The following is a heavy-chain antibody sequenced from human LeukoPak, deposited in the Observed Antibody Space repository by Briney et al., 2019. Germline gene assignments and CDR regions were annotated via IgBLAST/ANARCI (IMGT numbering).Heavy chain of an antibody. J-gene: IGHJ5*02. V-gene: IGHV3-30-3*01. Sequence: PGGSLRLSCAASGFTFSSYAMHWVRQAPGKGLEWVAVISYDGSNKHYADSAKGRFTISRDNSKNTLYLQMNILRTEDTAVYYCAKEGTPQVSTWYDLWGQGTQVIVSS. CDR2: ISYDGSNK. CDR1: GFTFSSYA. CDR3: AKEGTPQVSTWYDL. D-gene: IGHD3-10*01.